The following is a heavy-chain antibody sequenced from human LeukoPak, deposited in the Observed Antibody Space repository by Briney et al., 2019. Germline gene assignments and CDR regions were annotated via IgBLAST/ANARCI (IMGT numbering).Heavy chain of an antibody. CDR1: GFTFGSYA. V-gene: IGHV3-23*01. CDR2: ISGGSEDT. CDR3: ARTIAQYSNSWLYFYYGLDV. Sequence: GGSLRLSCTASGFTFGSYAMSWVRQAPGKGLEWVSSISGGSEDTYYADSVKGRFTISRDNSKSTLNLQSNSLRAEDTAVYYCARTIAQYSNSWLYFYYGLDVWGQGTTVTVSS. J-gene: IGHJ6*02. D-gene: IGHD6-13*01.